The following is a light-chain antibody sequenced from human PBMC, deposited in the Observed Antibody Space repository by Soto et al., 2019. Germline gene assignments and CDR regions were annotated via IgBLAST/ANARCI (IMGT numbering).Light chain of an antibody. Sequence: DIQMTQSPSSLSASVGDRVTITCRASQTRKSYLNWYQQKPPKAPTLLIYAASRLQSWVPSRFNGSGTTTDFTLTIASLQPEDFATYVLQQSFSTPPTFGQGTKL. CDR2: AAS. CDR3: QQSFSTPPT. V-gene: IGKV1-39*01. CDR1: QTRKSY. J-gene: IGKJ2*01.